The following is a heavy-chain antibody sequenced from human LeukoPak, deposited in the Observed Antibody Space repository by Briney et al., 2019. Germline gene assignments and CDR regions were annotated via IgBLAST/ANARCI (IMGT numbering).Heavy chain of an antibody. V-gene: IGHV1-69*05. J-gene: IGHJ3*02. CDR3: AVGVVPAAFDAFDI. CDR1: GGTFSSYA. D-gene: IGHD2-2*01. CDR2: IIPIFGTA. Sequence: SVKVSXKASGGTFSSYAISWVRQAPGQGLEWIGRIIPIFGTANYAQKFQGRVTITTDESTSPAYMELTSLRSDDTAVYYCAVGVVPAAFDAFDIWGQGTMVTVSS.